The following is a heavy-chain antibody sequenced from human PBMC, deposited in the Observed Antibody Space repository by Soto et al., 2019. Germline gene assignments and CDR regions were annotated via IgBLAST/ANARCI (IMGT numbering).Heavy chain of an antibody. V-gene: IGHV1-8*01. CDR3: ARGLKYYYGMDV. CDR2: MNPNSGNT. J-gene: IGHJ6*02. CDR1: GYTFTSYD. Sequence: ASVKVSSKASGYTFTSYDINWVRQATGQGLEWMGWMNPNSGNTGYAQKFQGRVTMTRNTSISTAYMELSSLRSEDTAVYYCARGLKYYYGMDVWGQGTTVTVSS.